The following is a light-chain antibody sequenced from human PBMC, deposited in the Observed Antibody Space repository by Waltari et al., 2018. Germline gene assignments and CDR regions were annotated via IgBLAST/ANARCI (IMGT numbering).Light chain of an antibody. CDR3: CSYAGLGIYV. CDR2: EVT. J-gene: IGLJ1*01. CDR1: SSDVGHYNL. V-gene: IGLV2-23*02. Sequence: QSGLTQPASVSGSPGQSITIPCPGTSSDVGHYNLVSWYQQYPGKAPKLMVYEVTRRSSGVSDRFSGSKSGNTASLTIYGLQSEDEADYYCCSYAGLGIYVFGTGTKVTVL.